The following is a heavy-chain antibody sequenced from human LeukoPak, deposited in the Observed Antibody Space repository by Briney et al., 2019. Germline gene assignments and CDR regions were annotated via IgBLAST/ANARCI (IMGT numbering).Heavy chain of an antibody. CDR1: GYTFTSYG. Sequence: ASVKVSCKASGYTFTSYGISWVRQAPGQGLEWMGWISAYNGNTNYAQKLQGRVTMTTDTSTSTAYMELCSLRSEDTAVYYCARGGQQLVLEVDWFDPWGQGTLVTVSS. J-gene: IGHJ5*02. CDR2: ISAYNGNT. CDR3: ARGGQQLVLEVDWFDP. D-gene: IGHD6-13*01. V-gene: IGHV1-18*01.